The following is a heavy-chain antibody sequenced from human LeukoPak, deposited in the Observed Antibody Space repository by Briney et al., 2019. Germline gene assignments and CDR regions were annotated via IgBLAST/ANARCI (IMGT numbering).Heavy chain of an antibody. CDR1: GYIFTTYW. CDR3: AAASSSTSAGYFQD. Sequence: GESLKISCEGSGYIFTTYWIGWVRRMPGKGLEWMGAIDPGDSETTYSPSFQGKVTISVDKSIRTAYLQWSSLKASDSAIYYCAAASSSTSAGYFQDWGQGTLVTVSS. D-gene: IGHD2-2*01. J-gene: IGHJ1*01. CDR2: IDPGDSET. V-gene: IGHV5-51*01.